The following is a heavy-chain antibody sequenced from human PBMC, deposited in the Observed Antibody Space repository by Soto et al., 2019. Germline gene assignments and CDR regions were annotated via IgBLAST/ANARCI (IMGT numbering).Heavy chain of an antibody. CDR1: GYTFITKY. J-gene: IGHJ3*02. CDR2: INPNGGST. CDR3: ARDKNEEGVFDM. V-gene: IGHV1-46*01. Sequence: GASVKVSCKASGYTFITKYMHWVRQAPGQGLEWMGIINPNGGSTGYAQKFKGRVMMTRDISTGTMYMELSSLRPEDTAVYFCARDKNEEGVFDMWGQGTMVTVSS. D-gene: IGHD3-3*01.